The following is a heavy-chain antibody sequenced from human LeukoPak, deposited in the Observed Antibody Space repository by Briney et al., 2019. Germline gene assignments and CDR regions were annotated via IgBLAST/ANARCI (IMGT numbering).Heavy chain of an antibody. Sequence: PGRSLRLSCAASGFTFNSYGMHWVRQAPGKGQERVAFIRYDVSYEDYADSVKGRFTISRDNSKTTLYLQMNSLRSEDTAVYYCAKDGGLHLYYYYNYMNIWGKGTTVTVSS. D-gene: IGHD5-24*01. J-gene: IGHJ6*03. CDR1: GFTFNSYG. V-gene: IGHV3-30*02. CDR2: IRYDVSYE. CDR3: AKDGGLHLYYYYNYMNI.